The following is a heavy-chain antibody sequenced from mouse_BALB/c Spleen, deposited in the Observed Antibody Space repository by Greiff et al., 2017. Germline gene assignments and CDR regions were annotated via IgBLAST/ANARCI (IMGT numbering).Heavy chain of an antibody. CDR2: INPSNGRT. V-gene: IGHV1S81*02. D-gene: IGHD2-1*01. Sequence: QVQLQQPGAELVKPGASVKLSCKASGYTFTSYWMHWVKQRPGQGLEWIGEINPSNGRTNYNEKFKSKATLTVDTSSSTAYMQLSSLTSEDSAVYYCTSGGYGNYGFAYWGQGTLVTVSA. CDR1: GYTFTSYW. J-gene: IGHJ3*01. CDR3: TSGGYGNYGFAY.